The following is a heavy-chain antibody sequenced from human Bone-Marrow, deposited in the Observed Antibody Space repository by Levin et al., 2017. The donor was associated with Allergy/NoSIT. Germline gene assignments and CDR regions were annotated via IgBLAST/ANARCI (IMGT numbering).Heavy chain of an antibody. D-gene: IGHD3-9*01. CDR3: ARDRSPNYDILTGYPRKSNWFDP. V-gene: IGHV1-46*01. CDR1: GSTFTSYY. J-gene: IGHJ5*02. CDR2: INPSGGST. Sequence: GGSLRLSCKASGSTFTSYYMHWVRQAPGQGLEWMGIINPSGGSTSYAQKFQGRVTMTRDTSTSTVYMELSSLRSEDTAVYYCARDRSPNYDILTGYPRKSNWFDPWGQGTLVTVSS.